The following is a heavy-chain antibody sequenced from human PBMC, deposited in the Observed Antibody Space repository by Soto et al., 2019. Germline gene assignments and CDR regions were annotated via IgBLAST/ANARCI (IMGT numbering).Heavy chain of an antibody. J-gene: IGHJ4*02. Sequence: SXKVSFKASGYTXTSYGISLVRQAPGQGLEWMGWISAYNGNTNYAQKLQGRVTMTTDTSTITAYMELRSMRSDDTAVYYCARDRRYSSSYTLDYWGQGTLVTVS. D-gene: IGHD6-6*01. CDR2: ISAYNGNT. CDR1: GYTXTSYG. V-gene: IGHV1-18*04. CDR3: ARDRRYSSSYTLDY.